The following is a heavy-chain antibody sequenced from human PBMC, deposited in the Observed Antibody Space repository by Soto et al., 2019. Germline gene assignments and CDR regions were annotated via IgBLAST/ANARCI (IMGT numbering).Heavy chain of an antibody. CDR1: GGSISSYY. Sequence: QVQLQESGPGLVKPSETLSLTCTVSGGSISSYYWSWIRQPPGKGLEWIGYIYYSGSTNYNPSLKSRVTISVDTSKNQLSLKLSSVTAADTAVYYCARADYGDYGDDAFDIWGQGTMVTVSS. CDR2: IYYSGST. D-gene: IGHD4-17*01. CDR3: ARADYGDYGDDAFDI. V-gene: IGHV4-59*01. J-gene: IGHJ3*02.